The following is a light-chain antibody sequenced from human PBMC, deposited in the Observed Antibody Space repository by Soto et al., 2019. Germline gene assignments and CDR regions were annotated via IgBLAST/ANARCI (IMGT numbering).Light chain of an antibody. J-gene: IGKJ4*01. CDR1: QDISKY. CDR3: QQYDNLPLT. CDR2: DAS. Sequence: DIQMTQSPSSLSASVGDRVTITCQASQDISKYLNWYQQKLGKAPKLLIFDASNLETAVPSRFSGRGSGTDFTFTISSLQPEDIATYYCQQYDNLPLTFGGGTKVQIK. V-gene: IGKV1-33*01.